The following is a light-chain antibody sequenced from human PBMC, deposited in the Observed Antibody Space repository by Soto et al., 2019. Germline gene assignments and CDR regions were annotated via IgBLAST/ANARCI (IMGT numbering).Light chain of an antibody. J-gene: IGKJ1*01. CDR2: DAS. CDR3: QQYGSSPWT. V-gene: IGKV3-20*01. CDR1: QTVRNNY. Sequence: EFVLTQSPGTLSLSPGEIATLSCRASQTVRNNYLAWYQQKPGQAPRLLIYDASSRATGIPDRFSGSGSGTDCTLTISRLEPEDVAVYYCQQYGSSPWTLGQGTKVDI.